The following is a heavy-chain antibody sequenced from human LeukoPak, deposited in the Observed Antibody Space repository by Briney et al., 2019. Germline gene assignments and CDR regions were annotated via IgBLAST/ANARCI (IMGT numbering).Heavy chain of an antibody. Sequence: PSETLSLTCTVSGDSTSSSTYYWDWIRQAPGKGLEWIGNIYDSGTTHYNPSLKCRVTISGDTSKNQFSLKLNSVTAADTAIYYCATHRRSGSGGSENAFEIWGQGTMVTVSS. CDR1: GDSTSSSTYY. J-gene: IGHJ3*02. V-gene: IGHV4-39*01. CDR3: ATHRRSGSGGSENAFEI. CDR2: IYDSGTT. D-gene: IGHD5-12*01.